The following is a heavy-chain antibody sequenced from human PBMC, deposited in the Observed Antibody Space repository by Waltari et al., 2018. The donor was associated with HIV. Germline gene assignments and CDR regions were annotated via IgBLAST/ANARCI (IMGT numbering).Heavy chain of an antibody. J-gene: IGHJ5*02. CDR1: GGSIGSSNW. Sequence: QVQLQESGPGLVKPSGTLSLTCAVSGGSIGSSNWWVWVRQPAGKGLEWIGYVYHSGSTNYNPSLKSRVTISVDTSKSRFFLSLKSVTAADTAIYYCARGSSYSAHNWLDPWGQGTLVTVSS. CDR2: VYHSGST. D-gene: IGHD2-15*01. V-gene: IGHV4-4*02. CDR3: ARGSSYSAHNWLDP.